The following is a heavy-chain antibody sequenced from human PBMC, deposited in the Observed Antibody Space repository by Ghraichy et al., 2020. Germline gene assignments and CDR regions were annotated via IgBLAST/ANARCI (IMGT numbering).Heavy chain of an antibody. J-gene: IGHJ4*02. V-gene: IGHV4-59*08. CDR1: GGSISSYY. Sequence: SETLSLTCTVSGGSISSYYWSWIRQPPGKGLEWIGYIYYSGSTNYNPSLKSRVTISVDTSKNQFSLKLSSVTAADTAVYYCASFKGWLQELDYWGQGTLVTVSS. CDR2: IYYSGST. D-gene: IGHD5-24*01. CDR3: ASFKGWLQELDY.